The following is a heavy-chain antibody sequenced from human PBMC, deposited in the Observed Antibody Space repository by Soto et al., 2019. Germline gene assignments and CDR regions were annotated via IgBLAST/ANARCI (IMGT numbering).Heavy chain of an antibody. J-gene: IGHJ6*02. CDR1: GYTFTDYW. Sequence: GESLKISCKGSGYTFTDYWIGWVRQLPGKGLEWMGIIYPGDSDTRYSPSFQGHVTITVDKSTSTAYLQWNTLKASDTAMYYCARARSFTLGFYHDGMAVWGQGTTVTVSS. CDR2: IYPGDSDT. V-gene: IGHV5-51*01. D-gene: IGHD6-6*01. CDR3: ARARSFTLGFYHDGMAV.